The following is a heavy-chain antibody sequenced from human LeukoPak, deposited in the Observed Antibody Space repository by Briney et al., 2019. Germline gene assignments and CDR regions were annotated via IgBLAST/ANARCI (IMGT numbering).Heavy chain of an antibody. CDR2: INPLDPES. J-gene: IGHJ3*02. D-gene: IGHD7-27*01. V-gene: IGHV5-51*01. CDR3: ARLILGNWGDGFDI. Sequence: GESLKISCQASGYGFTNNWIGWVRHMPGKGLEWMGIINPLDPESRYSPSFQGQVSFSTDKSITTAYLQWSSLKASDSGMYFCARLILGNWGDGFDIWGQGTLVTVSS. CDR1: GYGFTNNW.